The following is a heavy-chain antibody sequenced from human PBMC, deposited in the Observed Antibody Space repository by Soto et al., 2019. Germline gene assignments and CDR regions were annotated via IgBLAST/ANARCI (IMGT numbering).Heavy chain of an antibody. Sequence: PSETLSLTCTVSGGSISSYYWSWIRQPAGKGLEWIGRIYTSGSTNYNPSLKSRVTMSVDTSKNQFSLKLSSVTAADTAVYYCARERAYYDLWSGYSFDYWGQGTLVTVSS. CDR2: IYTSGST. J-gene: IGHJ4*02. CDR3: ARERAYYDLWSGYSFDY. CDR1: GGSISSYY. V-gene: IGHV4-4*07. D-gene: IGHD3-3*01.